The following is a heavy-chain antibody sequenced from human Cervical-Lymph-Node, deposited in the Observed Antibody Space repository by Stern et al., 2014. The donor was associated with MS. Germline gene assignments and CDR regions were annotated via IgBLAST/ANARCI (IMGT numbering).Heavy chain of an antibody. D-gene: IGHD2-21*01. CDR2: IHRTGST. CDR3: ARAQYRLAYGMDV. CDR1: GGSVSSGDW. V-gene: IGHV4-4*02. J-gene: IGHJ6*02. Sequence: QVQLQESGPGLVKPSGTLSLTCAVSGGSVSSGDWWTWVRQPPGKGLEWIAEIHRTGSTNYNPSLKSRVTISVDKSKNQFSLKLNSVTAAETAVYYCARAQYRLAYGMDVWGQGTTVTVSS.